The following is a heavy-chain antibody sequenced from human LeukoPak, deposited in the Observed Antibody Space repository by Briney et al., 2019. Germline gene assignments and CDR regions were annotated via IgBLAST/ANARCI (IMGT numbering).Heavy chain of an antibody. V-gene: IGHV3-30*18. D-gene: IGHD2-2*01. CDR3: AKGVAVVVVPAAMDY. J-gene: IGHJ4*02. CDR1: GFTFSSCG. CDR2: ISYDGSNK. Sequence: GGSLRLSCAASGFTFSSCGMHWVRQAPGKGLEWAAVISYDGSNKYYADSVKGRFTISRDNSKNTLYLQMNSLRAEDTAVYYCAKGVAVVVVPAAMDYWGQGTLVTVSS.